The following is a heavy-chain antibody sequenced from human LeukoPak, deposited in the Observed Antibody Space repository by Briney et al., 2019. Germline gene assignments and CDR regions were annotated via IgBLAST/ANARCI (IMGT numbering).Heavy chain of an antibody. CDR1: GFTISNSD. Sequence: GGSLRLSCAAPGFTISNSDMSWVRQAPGKGLEWVSVIYSGGSTYYSDSVKGRFTISRDNSKNTVYLQMNSLKAEDTAVYYCARDLRVGSTYAYYFDYGGQGTLVTVSS. J-gene: IGHJ4*02. CDR3: ARDLRVGSTYAYYFDY. V-gene: IGHV3-53*01. D-gene: IGHD2-2*01. CDR2: IYSGGST.